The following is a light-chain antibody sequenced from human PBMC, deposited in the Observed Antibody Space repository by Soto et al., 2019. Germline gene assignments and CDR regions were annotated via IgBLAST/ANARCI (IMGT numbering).Light chain of an antibody. J-gene: IGLJ2*01. Sequence: QSALTQPASVSGSPGQSITISCTGTSSDVGSYNLVSWYQQHPGKAPKLMIYEGSKRPPGVSNRYSGSKSGNTASLTISGLQAEDEADYSCCSYAGSLFGGGTKVTVL. V-gene: IGLV2-23*01. CDR2: EGS. CDR1: SSDVGSYNL. CDR3: CSYAGSL.